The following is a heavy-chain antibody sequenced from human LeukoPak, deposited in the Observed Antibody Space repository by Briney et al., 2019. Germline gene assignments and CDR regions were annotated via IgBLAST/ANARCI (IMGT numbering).Heavy chain of an antibody. V-gene: IGHV4-39*01. Sequence: SETLSLTCTVSGGSISSSSYYWGWIRQPPGKGLEWIGSIYYSGSTYYNPSLKSRVTISVDTSKNQFSLKLSSVTAADTAVYYCARLGYYYDSSGYDGRQTRSDYWGQGTLVTVSS. CDR1: GGSISSSSYY. J-gene: IGHJ4*02. D-gene: IGHD3-22*01. CDR2: IYYSGST. CDR3: ARLGYYYDSSGYDGRQTRSDY.